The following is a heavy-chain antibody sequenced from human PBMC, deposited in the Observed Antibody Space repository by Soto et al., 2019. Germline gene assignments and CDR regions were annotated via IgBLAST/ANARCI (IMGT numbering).Heavy chain of an antibody. CDR1: GITFSSYA. CDR2: LSGSGDDT. Sequence: PGGSLRLSCAASGITFSSYAMSWVRQAPGKGLEWVSALSGSGDDTYYADSVKGRFTISRDNSKNTLYLQMNSLRVEDTAVYYCARYYYDPSGPPHYYYGMDVWGQGTTVTVSS. D-gene: IGHD3-22*01. V-gene: IGHV3-23*01. J-gene: IGHJ6*02. CDR3: ARYYYDPSGPPHYYYGMDV.